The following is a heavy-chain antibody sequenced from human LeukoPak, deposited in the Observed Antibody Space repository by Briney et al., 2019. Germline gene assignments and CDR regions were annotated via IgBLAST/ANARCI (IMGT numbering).Heavy chain of an antibody. D-gene: IGHD6-19*01. CDR1: GASFSGYH. V-gene: IGHV4-34*01. CDR3: ASSVIGTAGFDY. Sequence: SETLSLTCNVHGASFSGYHWSWMRQSPGKGLEWIGQISYSGSTYYSPSLRSRVNISVDMSKNQFSLKLTSVTAADTAVYYCASSVIGTAGFDYWGQGTLVRVSS. CDR2: ISYSGST. J-gene: IGHJ4*02.